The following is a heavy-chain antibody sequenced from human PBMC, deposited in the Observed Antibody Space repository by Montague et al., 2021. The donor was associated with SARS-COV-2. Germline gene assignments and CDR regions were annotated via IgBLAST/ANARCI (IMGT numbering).Heavy chain of an antibody. Sequence: SETLSLTCSVSGGSVSSSNYYWGWIRQPPGKGLEWIGSIYYGGSTYYNPSLKSRFTIPVDSSKNHLSLNLTSVTAADTAVYYCARHKDVSGWYEDAFDVWGPGTTVIVSS. V-gene: IGHV4-39*02. CDR2: IYYGGST. D-gene: IGHD6-19*01. CDR1: GGSVSSSNYY. CDR3: ARHKDVSGWYEDAFDV. J-gene: IGHJ3*01.